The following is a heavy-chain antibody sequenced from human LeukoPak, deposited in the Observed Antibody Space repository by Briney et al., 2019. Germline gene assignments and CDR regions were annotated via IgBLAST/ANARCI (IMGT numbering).Heavy chain of an antibody. J-gene: IGHJ3*02. CDR1: GGTFSSYA. V-gene: IGHV1-69*13. D-gene: IGHD6-13*01. CDR3: ARDYIAEAGMGFAFDI. Sequence: ASVKVSCKASGGTFSSYAISWVRQAPGQELEWMGGIIPIFGTVNFAQKFQGRVTITADESTRTAFMELSSLITEDTAVYYCARDYIAEAGMGFAFDIWGQGTMVTVSS. CDR2: IIPIFGTV.